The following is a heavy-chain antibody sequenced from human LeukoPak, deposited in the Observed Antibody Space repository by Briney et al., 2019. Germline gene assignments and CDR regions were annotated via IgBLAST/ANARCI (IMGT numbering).Heavy chain of an antibody. CDR2: INPNSGGT. D-gene: IGHD6-19*01. CDR3: AREWLVGMYYFDY. Sequence: ASVKVSCKASGYTFTGYYMHWVRQAPGQGLEWMGWINPNSGGTNCAQKFQGWVTMTRDTSISTAYMELSRLRSDDTAVYYCAREWLVGMYYFDYWGQGTLVTVSS. CDR1: GYTFTGYY. J-gene: IGHJ4*02. V-gene: IGHV1-2*04.